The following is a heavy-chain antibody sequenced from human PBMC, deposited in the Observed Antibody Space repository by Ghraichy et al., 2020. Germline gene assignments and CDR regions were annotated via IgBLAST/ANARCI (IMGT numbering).Heavy chain of an antibody. CDR1: GFSMNNYA. D-gene: IGHD2-8*01. CDR2: ITGSGDKK. J-gene: IGHJ6*03. CDR3: ARDGSMYDDFWAPGNTDYYYFMDI. V-gene: IGHV3-23*01. Sequence: GGSLRLSCSASGFSMNNYAMSWLRQAPGKGLEWVSAITGSGDKKYYIRSVEGRFTISRDTSKRTLYLQMNSLRPEDTAVYYCARDGSMYDDFWAPGNTDYYYFMDIWGKGTTVTVSS.